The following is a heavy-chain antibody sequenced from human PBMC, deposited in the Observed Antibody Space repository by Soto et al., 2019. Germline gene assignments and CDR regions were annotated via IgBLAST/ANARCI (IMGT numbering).Heavy chain of an antibody. Sequence: SETLSLTCDVSGYSMTSGFYWGWIRQTPGKGLEWIGSVYHSGATYYNPSLQSRVSISVDTSKSQFSLKLISATAADTGTYYCARERSFARPAGWFEPWGQGTQVTVSA. CDR3: ARERSFARPAGWFEP. D-gene: IGHD6-13*01. V-gene: IGHV4-38-2*02. CDR1: GYSMTSGFY. CDR2: VYHSGAT. J-gene: IGHJ5*02.